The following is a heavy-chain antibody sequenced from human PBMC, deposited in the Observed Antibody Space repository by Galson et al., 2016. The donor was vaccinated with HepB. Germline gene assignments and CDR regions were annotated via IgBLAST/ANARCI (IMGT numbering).Heavy chain of an antibody. CDR2: IKTTANSYAT. J-gene: IGHJ4*02. CDR1: GFTFSVSA. V-gene: IGHV3-73*01. CDR3: TRLDYGDLRFDY. D-gene: IGHD4-17*01. Sequence: SLRLSCAASGFTFSVSAIHWVRQPSGKGLEWVGRIKTTANSYATAYAASVKGRFTISRDDSKNTAYLQMNSLNTEDTAVYYCTRLDYGDLRFDYWGQGALVTVSS.